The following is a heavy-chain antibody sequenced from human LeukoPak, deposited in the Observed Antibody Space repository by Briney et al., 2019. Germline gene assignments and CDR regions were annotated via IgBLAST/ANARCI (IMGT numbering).Heavy chain of an antibody. V-gene: IGHV3-21*01. CDR2: ISSSGTYI. J-gene: IGHJ4*01. CDR1: GFTFSSYS. D-gene: IGHD4-17*01. Sequence: GGSLRLSCAASGFTFSSYSMNWVRQAPGKGLEWVSSISSSGTYIYYADSMKGRFTISRDNARNSLYLQMNSLRAEDTAVYYCARINYGDYFDYWGQEPWSPSPQ. CDR3: ARINYGDYFDY.